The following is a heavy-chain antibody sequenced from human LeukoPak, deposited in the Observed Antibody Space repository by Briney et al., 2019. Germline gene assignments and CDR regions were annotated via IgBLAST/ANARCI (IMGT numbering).Heavy chain of an antibody. D-gene: IGHD3-10*01. Sequence: GGSLRLSCAASGFTVSSNYMGWVRQAPGKGLECVSVIYGGGNTYYPDSVKGRFTISRDTSQNTVYLQMNSLRAEDTAVYYCATWPGAWCGEDSWGQGTLVTVSS. V-gene: IGHV3-53*01. CDR2: IYGGGNT. CDR1: GFTVSSNY. J-gene: IGHJ4*02. CDR3: ATWPGAWCGEDS.